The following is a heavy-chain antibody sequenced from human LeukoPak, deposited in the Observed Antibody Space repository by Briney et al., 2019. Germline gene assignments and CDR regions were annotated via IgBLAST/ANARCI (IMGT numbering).Heavy chain of an antibody. CDR2: IYYSGST. CDR1: GGSISSYY. CDR3: ASDSSGYYHAAFDI. V-gene: IGHV4-59*01. J-gene: IGHJ3*02. D-gene: IGHD3-22*01. Sequence: PSETLSLTCTVSGGSISSYYWSWIRQPPGKGLEWIGYIYYSGSTNYNPPLKSRVTISVDTSKNQFSLKLSSVTAADTAVYYCASDSSGYYHAAFDIWGQGTMVTVSS.